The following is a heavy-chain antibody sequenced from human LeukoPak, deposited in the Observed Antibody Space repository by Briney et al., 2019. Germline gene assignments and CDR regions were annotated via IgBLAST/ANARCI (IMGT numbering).Heavy chain of an antibody. V-gene: IGHV3-30*18. J-gene: IGHJ5*02. CDR3: AKPSSSGWIVH. D-gene: IGHD6-19*01. Sequence: GGSLRLSCAASGFTFSSYGMHWVRQAPGKGLEWVAVISYDGSNKYYADSVKGRFTISRDNSKNTLYLQMNSLRAEDTAVYYCAKPSSSGWIVHWGQGTLVTVSS. CDR2: ISYDGSNK. CDR1: GFTFSSYG.